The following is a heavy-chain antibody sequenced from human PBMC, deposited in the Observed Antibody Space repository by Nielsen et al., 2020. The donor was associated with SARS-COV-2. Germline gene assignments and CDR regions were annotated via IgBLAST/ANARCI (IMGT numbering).Heavy chain of an antibody. CDR2: ISGSGGRT. CDR1: GFSFSMYA. CDR3: ASSLLWFGDPPRY. Sequence: GESLKISCAASGFSFSMYAMSWVRQAPGTGPRGLEWVSAISGSGGRTFYVDSVKGRFTISRDNSKNTLYLQMSSLRAEDTAVYYCASSLLWFGDPPRYWGQGTLVTVSS. D-gene: IGHD3-10*01. J-gene: IGHJ4*02. V-gene: IGHV3-23*01.